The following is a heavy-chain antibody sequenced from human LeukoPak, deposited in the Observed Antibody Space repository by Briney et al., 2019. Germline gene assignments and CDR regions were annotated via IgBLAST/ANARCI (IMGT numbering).Heavy chain of an antibody. D-gene: IGHD6-19*01. CDR2: TSNDGSKK. CDR3: AKDSDIAVAGTDDAFDL. CDR1: GFTFSNYG. V-gene: IGHV3-30*18. Sequence: GGSLRLSCAASGFTFSNYGMHWVRQAPGKGLEWVAITSNDGSKKYYADSVKGRFTISRDNSKNTLYLQTNSLRAEDTAVYYCAKDSDIAVAGTDDAFDLWGQGTMVTVSS. J-gene: IGHJ3*01.